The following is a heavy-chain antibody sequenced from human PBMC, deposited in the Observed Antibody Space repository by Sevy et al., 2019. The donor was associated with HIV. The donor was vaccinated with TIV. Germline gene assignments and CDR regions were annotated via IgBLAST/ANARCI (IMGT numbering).Heavy chain of an antibody. V-gene: IGHV3-33*01. CDR1: GFTFSSYG. CDR2: IWNDRSNK. J-gene: IGHJ3*02. CDR3: ASLPNNYYDSGGFSGNDAFDI. D-gene: IGHD3-22*01. Sequence: GGSLRLSCAASGFTFSSYGMHWVRQALGKGLEWVAVIWNDRSNKHYADSVKGRFTISRDNSKNTLNLQMNSLRAEDTAVYYCASLPNNYYDSGGFSGNDAFDIWGQGTMVTVSS.